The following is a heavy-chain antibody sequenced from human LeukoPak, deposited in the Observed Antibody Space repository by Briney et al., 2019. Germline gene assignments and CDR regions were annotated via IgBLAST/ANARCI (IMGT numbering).Heavy chain of an antibody. CDR3: ARDSGTYYPGGFDY. CDR1: GDSVSSNSVA. V-gene: IGHV6-1*01. D-gene: IGHD2-15*01. Sequence: SQTLSLTCAISGDSVSSNSVAWNWIRQSPSRGLEWLGRTYYRSKWYNHYAVSEKSRIPINPHTSKNHVSLQLNSETPEDTAVYYCARDSGTYYPGGFDYWGQGTLVTVSS. CDR2: TYYRSKWYN. J-gene: IGHJ4*02.